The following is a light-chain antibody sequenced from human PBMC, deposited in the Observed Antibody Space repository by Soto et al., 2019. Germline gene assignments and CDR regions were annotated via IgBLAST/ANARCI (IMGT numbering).Light chain of an antibody. Sequence: DIQMTQSPSSLSVSVGDRVTITCRASQSIGGFLNWYQQKLGKAPKLLIYAASSLQSGVTSRFSGSGSGTDFTLTISSLQPEDFANYYCQQSYSTPLTFGGGTKVDIK. V-gene: IGKV1-39*01. CDR1: QSIGGF. J-gene: IGKJ4*01. CDR3: QQSYSTPLT. CDR2: AAS.